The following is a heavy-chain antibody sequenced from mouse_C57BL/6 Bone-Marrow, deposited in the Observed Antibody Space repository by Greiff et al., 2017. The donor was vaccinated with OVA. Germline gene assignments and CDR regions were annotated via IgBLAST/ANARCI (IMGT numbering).Heavy chain of an antibody. D-gene: IGHD1-1*01. J-gene: IGHJ2*01. CDR2: IYPRDGST. V-gene: IGHV1-85*01. CDR1: GYTFTSYD. Sequence: VQLQESGPELAKPGASVKLSCKASGYTFTSYDINWWKQRPGQGLEWVGWIYPRDGSTKYNEKFKGKATLTVDKSSSTAYMELHSLTSVDSVVYFFTRSNTVAPCYSGQGTTLTVS. CDR3: TRSNTVAPCY.